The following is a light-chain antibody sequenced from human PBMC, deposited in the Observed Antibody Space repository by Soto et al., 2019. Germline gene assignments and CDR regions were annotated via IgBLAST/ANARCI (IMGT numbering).Light chain of an antibody. Sequence: EIVMTQSPATLSVSPGERATLSCRASQSVNSNLAWYQQKPGHSPRLLIYDASTRVTGIPARFSGSGSGTEFTLTISSLQSEDFAIYYCQQHNSWPPVFGQGTKLEIK. CDR1: QSVNSN. J-gene: IGKJ2*01. CDR2: DAS. CDR3: QQHNSWPPV. V-gene: IGKV3-15*01.